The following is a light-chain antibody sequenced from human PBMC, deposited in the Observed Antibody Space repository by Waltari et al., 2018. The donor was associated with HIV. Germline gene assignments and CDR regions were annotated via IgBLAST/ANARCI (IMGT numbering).Light chain of an antibody. CDR3: VLFVHLRRV. V-gene: IGLV8-61*01. CDR1: LGSVSTGYY. CDR2: NTD. Sequence: QTVVIQEPSLSVSPGKTITLTCGVKLGSVSTGYYPSWYQLTPGPAPRSLLYNTDVRSSGVPDRFSGSIVGNKAALTITFSQPDYDSVYYCVLFVHLRRVFGGGTKLTVL. J-gene: IGLJ2*01.